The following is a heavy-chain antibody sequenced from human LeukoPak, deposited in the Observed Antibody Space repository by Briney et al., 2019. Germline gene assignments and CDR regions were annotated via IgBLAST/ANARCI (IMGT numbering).Heavy chain of an antibody. CDR1: GYSISSGYY. CDR3: ARGLSGGIDAFDI. CDR2: IYHSGST. V-gene: IGHV4-38-2*01. D-gene: IGHD6-19*01. J-gene: IGHJ3*02. Sequence: PSETLSLTCAVSGYSISSGYYWGWIRQPPGKGLEWIGSIYHSGSTYYNPSLKSRVTISVDTSKNQFSLKLSSVTAADTAVYYCARGLSGGIDAFDIWGQGTMVTVSS.